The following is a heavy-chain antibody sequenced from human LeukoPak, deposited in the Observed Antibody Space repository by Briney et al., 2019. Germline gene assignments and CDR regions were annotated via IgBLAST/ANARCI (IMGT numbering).Heavy chain of an antibody. CDR2: ISYSGNTI. CDR3: AKTRGYCSSGTCYLSD. Sequence: GGSLRLSCAASGFTFGSSSMHWVRQAPGKGLEWVSYISYSGNTIYYADSVKGRFTVSRDNAKNSLYLQINSLRDEDTAVYYCAKTRGYCSSGTCYLSDWGQGTPVSVSS. CDR1: GFTFGSSS. J-gene: IGHJ4*02. V-gene: IGHV3-48*02. D-gene: IGHD2-15*01.